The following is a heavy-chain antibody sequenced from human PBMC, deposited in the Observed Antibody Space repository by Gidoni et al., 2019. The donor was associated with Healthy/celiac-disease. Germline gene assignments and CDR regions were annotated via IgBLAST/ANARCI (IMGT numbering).Heavy chain of an antibody. J-gene: IGHJ2*01. CDR2: IYHSGST. D-gene: IGHD4-17*01. CDR3: ARDQGHTVGFYGGNFRDWYFDL. V-gene: IGHV4-4*02. CDR1: GGSISSSNW. Sequence: QVQLQESGPGLVKPSGTLSLTCAVSGGSISSSNWWSWVRQPPGKGLEWIGEIYHSGSTNYNPSLKSRVTISVDKSKNQFSLKLSSVTAADTAVYYCARDQGHTVGFYGGNFRDWYFDLWGRGTLVTVSS.